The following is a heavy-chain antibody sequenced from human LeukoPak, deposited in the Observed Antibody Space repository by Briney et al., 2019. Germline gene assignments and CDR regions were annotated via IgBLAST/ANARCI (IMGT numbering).Heavy chain of an antibody. J-gene: IGHJ4*02. CDR3: ATSAAGPDY. CDR2: ISTRSTYI. D-gene: IGHD6-13*01. CDR1: GFTFSSYS. V-gene: IGHV3-21*01. Sequence: GSLRLSCAASGFTFSSYSMNWVRQAPGKGLEWISSISTRSTYIYYADSVKGRFTISRDNDKNSLYLQMHSLRAEGTAVYYCATSAAGPDYWGQGTLVTVSS.